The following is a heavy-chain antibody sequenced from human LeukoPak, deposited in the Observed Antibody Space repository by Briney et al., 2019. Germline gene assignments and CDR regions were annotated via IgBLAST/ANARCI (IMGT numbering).Heavy chain of an antibody. CDR3: ARRRTATYNFDY. V-gene: IGHV4-59*08. J-gene: IGHJ4*02. Sequence: SETLSLTCSVSGGSISGYYWSWIRPPPGKGLEWIGYIYYSGGTNYNPSLKSRVTISVDTSKNQFSLNLSSVTAADTAVYYCARRRTATYNFDYWGQGTLVTVSS. CDR1: GGSISGYY. CDR2: IYYSGGT.